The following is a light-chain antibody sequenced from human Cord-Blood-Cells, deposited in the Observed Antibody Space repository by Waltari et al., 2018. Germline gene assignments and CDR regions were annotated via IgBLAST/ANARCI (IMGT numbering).Light chain of an antibody. CDR3: QQSYSTPGT. J-gene: IGKJ1*01. CDR1: QSISSY. CDR2: ASS. V-gene: IGKV1-39*01. Sequence: DIQMTQSPSSLSPSVGDRVTITCRASQSISSYLNWYQQKPGKAPNLLIYASSSLQSGVPSRFSGSGSWTDFTLTISSLQPEDFATYYCQQSYSTPGTFGQGTKVEIK.